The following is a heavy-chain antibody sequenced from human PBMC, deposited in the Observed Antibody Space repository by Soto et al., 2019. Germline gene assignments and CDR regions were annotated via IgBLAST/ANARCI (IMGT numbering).Heavy chain of an antibody. CDR3: TTVYDFWSGRLDY. Sequence: GSLRLSCAASGFTFNNAWMSWVRQAPGKGLEWVGRIKSKTDGGTADYAAPVEGRFTISRDDSKNTLYLQMNSLKTEDTAVYYCTTVYDFWSGRLDYWGQGTLVTVSS. J-gene: IGHJ4*02. CDR2: IKSKTDGGTA. CDR1: GFTFNNAW. D-gene: IGHD3-3*01. V-gene: IGHV3-15*01.